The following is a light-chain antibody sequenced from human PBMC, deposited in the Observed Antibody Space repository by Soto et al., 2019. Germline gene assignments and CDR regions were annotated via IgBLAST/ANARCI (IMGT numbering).Light chain of an antibody. Sequence: QSVLTQPASVSGSPGQSITISCTGTSSDVGGYNYVSWYQQHPGKAAKLMIYDVSNRPSGVSNRFSGSKSGNTASLTISGLQAEDEADYYCNSYTSSSTVVFCGGTKLTVL. V-gene: IGLV2-14*01. CDR3: NSYTSSSTVV. J-gene: IGLJ2*01. CDR1: SSDVGGYNY. CDR2: DVS.